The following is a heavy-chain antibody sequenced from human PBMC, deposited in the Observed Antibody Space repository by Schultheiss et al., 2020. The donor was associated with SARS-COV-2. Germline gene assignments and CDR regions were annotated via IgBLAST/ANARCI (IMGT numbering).Heavy chain of an antibody. J-gene: IGHJ3*02. V-gene: IGHV2-70*12. CDR3: AHRRFSGDIDAFDI. CDR1: GFSLSTSGVG. CDR2: IDWDDDK. Sequence: SGPTLVKPTQTLTLTCTFSGFSLSTSGVGVGWIRQPPGKALEWLALIDWDDDKYYSTSLKTRLTITKDTSKKQVVLTMANMDPVDTATYYCAHRRFSGDIDAFDIWGQGTMVTVSS. D-gene: IGHD4-17*01.